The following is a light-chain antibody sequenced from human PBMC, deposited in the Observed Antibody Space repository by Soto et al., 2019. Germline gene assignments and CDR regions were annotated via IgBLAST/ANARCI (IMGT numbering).Light chain of an antibody. J-gene: IGLJ2*01. Sequence: QSVLTQPPSASGTPGQRVTISCSGSSSNIGSNYVYWYQQLPGTAPNLLIYRNNQRPSGGPDRFSGSKSGTSASLAISGLRSEDEADYYCAAWDDILSGPVFGGGTKLTVL. CDR3: AAWDDILSGPV. CDR1: SSNIGSNY. CDR2: RNN. V-gene: IGLV1-47*01.